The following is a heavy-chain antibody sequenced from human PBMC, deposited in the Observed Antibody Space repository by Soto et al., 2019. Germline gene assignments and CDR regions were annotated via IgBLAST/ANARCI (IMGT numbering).Heavy chain of an antibody. V-gene: IGHV1-2*04. J-gene: IGHJ3*02. Sequence: ASVKVSCKASGYTFTGYYMHWVRQAPGQGLERMGWINPNSGGTNYAQKFQGWVTMTRDTSISTAYMELSRLRSDDTAVYYCALLWFGELRKNAFDIWGQGTMVTVSS. CDR2: INPNSGGT. CDR1: GYTFTGYY. D-gene: IGHD3-10*01. CDR3: ALLWFGELRKNAFDI.